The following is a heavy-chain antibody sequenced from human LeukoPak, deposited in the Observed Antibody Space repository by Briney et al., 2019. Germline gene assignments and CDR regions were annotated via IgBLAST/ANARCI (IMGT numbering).Heavy chain of an antibody. CDR2: INHSGST. V-gene: IGHV4-34*01. Sequence: PGGSLRLSCAASGFTFSSYWMSWIRQPPGKGLEWIGEINHSGSTNYNPFLKSRVTISVDTSKNQFSLKLSSVTAADTAVYYCARLGIQLWSIKQNYHYYMDVWGKGTTVTVSS. CDR3: ARLGIQLWSIKQNYHYYMDV. CDR1: GFTFSSYW. D-gene: IGHD5-18*01. J-gene: IGHJ6*03.